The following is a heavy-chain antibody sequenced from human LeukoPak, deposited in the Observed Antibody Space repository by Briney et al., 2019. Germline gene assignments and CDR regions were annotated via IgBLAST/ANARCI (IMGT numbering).Heavy chain of an antibody. CDR3: ARIEYNFDY. D-gene: IGHD6-6*01. Sequence: KPSETLSLTCAASGYSISSGYYWGWIRQPPGKGLEWIGSIYHSGSTYYNPSLKSRVTISVDTSKNQFSLKLSSVTAADTAVYYCARIEYNFDYWGQGTLVTVSS. V-gene: IGHV4-38-2*01. CDR2: IYHSGST. J-gene: IGHJ4*02. CDR1: GYSISSGYY.